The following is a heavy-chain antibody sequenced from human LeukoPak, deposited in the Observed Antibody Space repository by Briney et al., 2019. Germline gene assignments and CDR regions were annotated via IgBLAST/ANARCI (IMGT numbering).Heavy chain of an antibody. CDR3: TTGSGSYYDFWSGYPYYFDY. CDR2: IKSKTDGGTT. D-gene: IGHD3-3*01. CDR1: GFTFSNAW. V-gene: IGHV3-15*01. Sequence: GGSLRLSCAASGFTFSNAWMSWVRQAPGKGLEWVGRIKSKTDGGTTDYAAPVKGRFTISRDDSKNTLYLQMNSLKTEDTAVYYCTTGSGSYYDFWSGYPYYFDYWGQGTLVTVSS. J-gene: IGHJ4*02.